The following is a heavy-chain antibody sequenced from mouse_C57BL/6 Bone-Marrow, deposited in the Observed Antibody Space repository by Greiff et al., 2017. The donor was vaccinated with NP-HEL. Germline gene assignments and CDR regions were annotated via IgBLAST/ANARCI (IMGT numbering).Heavy chain of an antibody. D-gene: IGHD1-1*01. J-gene: IGHJ3*01. CDR2: INYDGSST. CDR3: AREDYYGSSPFAY. CDR1: GFTFSDYY. V-gene: IGHV5-16*01. Sequence: EVKLMESEGGLVQPGSSMKLSCTASGFTFSDYYMAWVRQVPEKGLEWVANINYDGSSTYYLDSLKSRFIISRDNAKNILYLQMSSLKSEDTATYYCAREDYYGSSPFAYWGQGTLVTVSA.